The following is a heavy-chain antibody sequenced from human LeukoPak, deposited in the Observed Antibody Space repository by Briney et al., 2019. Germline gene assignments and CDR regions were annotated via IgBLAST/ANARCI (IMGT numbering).Heavy chain of an antibody. V-gene: IGHV3-11*04. J-gene: IGHJ6*04. CDR3: ASLERDV. CDR1: GFTFDDYG. CDR2: ISSSGRII. Sequence: GGSLRFSCAASGFTFDDYGMSWVRPAPGQGLEWVSYISSSGRIIYYADSVKGRFTISTDNATNSLYLRMNSPRAEDTAVCSCASLERDVWGKRTTVTVSS. D-gene: IGHD5-24*01.